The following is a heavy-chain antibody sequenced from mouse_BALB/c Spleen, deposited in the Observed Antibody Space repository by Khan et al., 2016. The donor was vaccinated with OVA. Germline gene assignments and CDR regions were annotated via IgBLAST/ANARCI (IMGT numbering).Heavy chain of an antibody. V-gene: IGHV6-3*01. CDR3: RRGCYDGPFAY. J-gene: IGHJ3*01. CDR1: GFTFSSYW. D-gene: IGHD2-12*01. Sequence: EVQLQESGGVLVKPGGSMKPSCVASGFTFSSYWMSWVRQSPEKGLEWVAEIRLKSENYATHYAVSVKGKFTISRDDSKSRLYLHMNILRSEDTGFCYCRRGCYDGPFAYWGQGTVVAVSA. CDR2: IRLKSENYAT.